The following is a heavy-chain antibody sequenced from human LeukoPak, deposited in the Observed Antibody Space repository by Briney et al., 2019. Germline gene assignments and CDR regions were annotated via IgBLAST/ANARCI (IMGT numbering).Heavy chain of an antibody. CDR3: GRLFDS. CDR2: INYSGTT. V-gene: IGHV4-39*01. Sequence: PSETLSLACTVSGGAIISDNFYWGWVRQSPGKGLEWVGSINYSGTTYYNPSLRSRVSISVDTSRTQFFLRLNSVSAAGTAVYYCGRLFDSWGQGILVTVSS. J-gene: IGHJ4*02. CDR1: GGAIISDNFY.